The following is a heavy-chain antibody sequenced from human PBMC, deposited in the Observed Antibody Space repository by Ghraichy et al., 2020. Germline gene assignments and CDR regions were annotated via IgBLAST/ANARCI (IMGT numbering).Heavy chain of an antibody. D-gene: IGHD1-26*01. Sequence: WGSLRLSCAASGFTFSSYSMNWVRQTPGKGLEWVSYISSSSSTIYYADSVTGRFTISRDNDKNSLYLQMNSLRDEDTAVYYCNSGSYFLSAFDIWGQGTMVTVSS. CDR3: NSGSYFLSAFDI. CDR1: GFTFSSYS. J-gene: IGHJ3*02. CDR2: ISSSSSTI. V-gene: IGHV3-48*02.